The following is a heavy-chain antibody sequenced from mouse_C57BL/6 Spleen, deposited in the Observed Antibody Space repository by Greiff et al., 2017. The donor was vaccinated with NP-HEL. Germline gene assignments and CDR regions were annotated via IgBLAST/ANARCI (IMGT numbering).Heavy chain of an antibody. CDR2: IYPGDGDT. V-gene: IGHV1-80*01. J-gene: IGHJ4*01. CDR3: ASPYYYGSSPHAMDY. Sequence: QVQLQQSGAELVKPGASVKISCKASGYAFSSYWMNWVKQRPGQGLEWIGQIYPGDGDTNYHGKFKGKATLTADKSSSTAYMQLSSLTSEDSAVYFCASPYYYGSSPHAMDYWGQGTSVTVSS. CDR1: GYAFSSYW. D-gene: IGHD1-1*01.